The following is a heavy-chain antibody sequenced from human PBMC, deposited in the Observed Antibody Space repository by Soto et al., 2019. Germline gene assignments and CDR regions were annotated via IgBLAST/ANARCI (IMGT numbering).Heavy chain of an antibody. V-gene: IGHV4-30-4*01. D-gene: IGHD1-20*01. Sequence: PSETLSLTCSVSGASIQNGGYFWSWIRQSPGKGLEWIGHILNSGSPYNNPSLGSRVTISADTSKNQFSLKLSSVTAADTAVYYCASPRITGTVNYWGQGTLVTVSS. CDR1: GASIQNGGYF. CDR2: ILNSGSP. J-gene: IGHJ4*02. CDR3: ASPRITGTVNY.